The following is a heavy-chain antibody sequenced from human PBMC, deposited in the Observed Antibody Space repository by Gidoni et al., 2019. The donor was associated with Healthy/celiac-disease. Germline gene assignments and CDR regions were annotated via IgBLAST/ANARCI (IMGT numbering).Heavy chain of an antibody. Sequence: EVQLVASGGGLVKPGGSIRLSCAASGFTFSTAWMTWVLRAHGKGLEWVGRIKSKTDGGTTDYAAPVKGRFTISRDDSKNTLYLQMNSLKTEDTAVYYCTAEKYYDYVWGSYRYDYYYYGMDVWGQGTTVTVSS. V-gene: IGHV3-15*01. J-gene: IGHJ6*02. D-gene: IGHD3-16*02. CDR1: GFTFSTAW. CDR2: IKSKTDGGTT. CDR3: TAEKYYDYVWGSYRYDYYYYGMDV.